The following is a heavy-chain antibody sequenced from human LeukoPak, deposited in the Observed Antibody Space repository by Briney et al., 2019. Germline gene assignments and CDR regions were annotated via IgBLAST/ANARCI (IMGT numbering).Heavy chain of an antibody. J-gene: IGHJ4*02. CDR1: GFTFSSYA. CDR3: ARDDSVYRIAAAGTNY. Sequence: GGSLRLSCAASGFTFSSYAMHWVRQAPGKGLEWVAVISYDGSNKYYADSVKGRFTISRDNSKNTLYLQMNSLRAEDTAVYYCARDDSVYRIAAAGTNYWGQGTLVTVSS. CDR2: ISYDGSNK. V-gene: IGHV3-30*04. D-gene: IGHD6-13*01.